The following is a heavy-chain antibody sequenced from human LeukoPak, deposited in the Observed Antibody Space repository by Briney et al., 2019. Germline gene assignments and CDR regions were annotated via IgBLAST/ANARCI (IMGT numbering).Heavy chain of an antibody. CDR3: AKTSGYNYGSFDY. Sequence: QAGGSLRLSCVGSGYTFDDYAMHWVRQAPGKGLEWVSGISWNSGTTGYADSLKGRFTISRDNAKNSLYLQMNTLRPEDTALYYCAKTSGYNYGSFDYWGQGTLVTVSS. V-gene: IGHV3-9*01. CDR2: ISWNSGTT. CDR1: GYTFDDYA. J-gene: IGHJ4*02. D-gene: IGHD5-18*01.